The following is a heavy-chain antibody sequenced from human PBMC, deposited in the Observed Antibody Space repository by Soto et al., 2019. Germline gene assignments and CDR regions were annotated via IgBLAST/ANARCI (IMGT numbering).Heavy chain of an antibody. CDR3: AKGIAARLFSLDV. V-gene: IGHV3-30*18. CDR1: GFTFSSYG. J-gene: IGHJ6*02. Sequence: LRLSCAASGFTFSSYGMHCVRQAPGKGLEGVAVISYDGSNKYYADSVKGRFTISRDNSKNTLYLQMNSLRAEDTAVYYCAKGIAARLFSLDVWGQGTTVTVSS. CDR2: ISYDGSNK. D-gene: IGHD6-6*01.